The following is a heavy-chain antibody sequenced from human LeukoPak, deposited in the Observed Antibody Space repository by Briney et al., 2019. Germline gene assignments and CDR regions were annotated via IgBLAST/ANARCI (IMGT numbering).Heavy chain of an antibody. CDR1: GYTFTSYG. CDR2: ISAYNGNT. Sequence: ASVKVSCKASGYTFTSYGISWVRQAAGQELEWMGWISAYNGNTNYAQKLQGRVTMTTDTSASTAYMELRSLRSDDTAVYYCARDRYDSSGYYPAPDWFDPWGQGTLVTVSS. J-gene: IGHJ5*02. D-gene: IGHD3-22*01. CDR3: ARDRYDSSGYYPAPDWFDP. V-gene: IGHV1-18*01.